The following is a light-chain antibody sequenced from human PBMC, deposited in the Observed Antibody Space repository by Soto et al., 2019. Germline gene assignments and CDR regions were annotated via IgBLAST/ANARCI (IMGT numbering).Light chain of an antibody. V-gene: IGKV2-30*02. Sequence: DVVMTQSPVCLPVTLGQPASISCRSNEILVHSDGIAYFSWFQQRPGRSPRRLIYKVSNRDSGVPARFSGSGSGTDFALKISRVEAEDVGVYYCMQGTHWPITFGQGTRLEIK. J-gene: IGKJ5*01. CDR1: EILVHSDGIAY. CDR3: MQGTHWPIT. CDR2: KVS.